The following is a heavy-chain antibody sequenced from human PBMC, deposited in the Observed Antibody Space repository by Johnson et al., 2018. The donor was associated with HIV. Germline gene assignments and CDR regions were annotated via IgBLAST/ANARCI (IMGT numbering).Heavy chain of an antibody. CDR2: VSYDGSNK. Sequence: QVQLVESGGGLVKPGGSLRLSCAASGFTFSTEALHWVRQAPGTGLEWVAVVSYDGSNKYYAASVKGRFTISRDNSKNTLYLQMNSLIAEDTAVYYGAVGERPGPSGAFDIWGQGTMVTVSS. V-gene: IGHV3-30-3*01. J-gene: IGHJ3*02. CDR3: AVGERPGPSGAFDI. D-gene: IGHD1-1*01. CDR1: GFTFSTEA.